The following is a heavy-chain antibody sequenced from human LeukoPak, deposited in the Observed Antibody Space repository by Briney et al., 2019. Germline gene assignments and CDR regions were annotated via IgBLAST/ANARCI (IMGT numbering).Heavy chain of an antibody. J-gene: IGHJ4*02. Sequence: GGSLRLSCAASGFTFSRYSLNWVRQAPGKGLEWVSYISSSGNTINYADSVKGRFTLSRDTARNSVYLQMNSLRAEDTGVNYCARDASGSYYFDYWGQGTLVTVSS. CDR2: ISSSGNTI. V-gene: IGHV3-48*01. CDR3: ARDASGSYYFDY. CDR1: GFTFSRYS. D-gene: IGHD3-10*01.